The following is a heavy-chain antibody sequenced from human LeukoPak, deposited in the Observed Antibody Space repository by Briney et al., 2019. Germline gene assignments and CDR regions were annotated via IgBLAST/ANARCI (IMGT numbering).Heavy chain of an antibody. CDR2: IRYDGSNK. Sequence: GGSLRLSCAASGFTFSSYGMHWVRQAPGKGLEWVAFIRYDGSNKYYADSVKGRFTISRDNSKNTLYLQMNSLKTEDTAVYYCTTTQSGDYGKGFYYYMDVWGKGTTVTVSS. V-gene: IGHV3-30*02. CDR3: TTTQSGDYGKGFYYYMDV. J-gene: IGHJ6*03. D-gene: IGHD4-17*01. CDR1: GFTFSSYG.